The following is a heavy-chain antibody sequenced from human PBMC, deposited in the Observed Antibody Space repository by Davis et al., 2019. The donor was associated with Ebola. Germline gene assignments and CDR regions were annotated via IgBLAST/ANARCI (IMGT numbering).Heavy chain of an antibody. Sequence: GESLKISCAASGFTFSSYGMHWVRQAPGKGLEWVAVISSDESDTQYTDSVKGRFTISRDNSNNTLYLQMNSLRPEDTAVYYCARDTSGSWARYYGMNVWGQGTTVTVSS. CDR3: ARDTSGSWARYYGMNV. J-gene: IGHJ6*02. CDR2: ISSDESDT. V-gene: IGHV3-30*19. CDR1: GFTFSSYG. D-gene: IGHD1-26*01.